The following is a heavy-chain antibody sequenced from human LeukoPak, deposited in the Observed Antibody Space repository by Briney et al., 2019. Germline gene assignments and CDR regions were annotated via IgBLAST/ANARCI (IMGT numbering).Heavy chain of an antibody. Sequence: SETLSLTCTVSGGSISSSSYYWGWIRQPPGKGLEWIGYIYYSGGTDYNPSLKSRVSISVDTSKSQFSLRLSSVTAADTAVYYCAREREYSGYGSGGIVDYWGQGTLVTVSS. CDR1: GGSISSSSYY. D-gene: IGHD5-12*01. V-gene: IGHV4-30-4*08. J-gene: IGHJ4*02. CDR3: AREREYSGYGSGGIVDY. CDR2: IYYSGGT.